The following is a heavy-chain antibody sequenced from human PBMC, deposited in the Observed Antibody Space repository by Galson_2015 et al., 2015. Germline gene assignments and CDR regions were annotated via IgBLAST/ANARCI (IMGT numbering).Heavy chain of an antibody. CDR2: ISAYNGNT. CDR3: ARDKIAVAGPYYYYYYMDV. Sequence: SVKVSCKASGYTFTSYGISWVRQAPGQGLEWMGWISAYNGNTNYAQKLQGRVTMTTDTSTSTAYMELRSLRSDDTAVYYCARDKIAVAGPYYYYYYMDVWGKGTTVTVSS. D-gene: IGHD6-19*01. V-gene: IGHV1-18*01. J-gene: IGHJ6*03. CDR1: GYTFTSYG.